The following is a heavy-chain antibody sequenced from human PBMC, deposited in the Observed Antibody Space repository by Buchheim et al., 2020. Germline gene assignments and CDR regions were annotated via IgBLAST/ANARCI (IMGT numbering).Heavy chain of an antibody. J-gene: IGHJ6*02. CDR3: ARGLPAAIPYYGMDV. D-gene: IGHD2-2*01. CDR1: GGSISSGGYS. CDR2: IFHSGST. V-gene: IGHV4-30-2*01. Sequence: QLQLQESGSGLVKPSQTLSLTCAVSGGSISSGGYSWSWIRQPPGKGLEWIGYIFHSGSTYYNPSLKSRVPTPLDRSKNQYYLKLSSVTAADTAVYYCARGLPAAIPYYGMDVWGQGTT.